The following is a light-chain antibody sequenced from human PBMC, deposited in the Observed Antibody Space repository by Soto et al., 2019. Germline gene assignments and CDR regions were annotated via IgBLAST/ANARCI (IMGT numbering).Light chain of an antibody. J-gene: IGKJ2*01. CDR3: QQRSNCSPGYT. V-gene: IGKV3-11*01. CDR1: QSVSSH. Sequence: ELVLTQSPATLSLSPGERATLSCRASQSVSSHLAWYQQKPGQAPRLLMYDTSNRATGIPARFNGSGSGTAFTITISSVEPQDFAVYYCQQRSNCSPGYTFGQGTKLEIK. CDR2: DTS.